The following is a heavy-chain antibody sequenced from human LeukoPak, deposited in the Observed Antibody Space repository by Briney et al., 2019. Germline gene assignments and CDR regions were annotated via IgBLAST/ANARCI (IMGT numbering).Heavy chain of an antibody. CDR1: GYTFTSYG. CDR3: ARDWRGYSYGYQFDP. V-gene: IGHV1-18*01. Sequence: GASVKVSCKASGYTFTSYGISWVRQAPGQGLEWMGWISAYNGNTNYAQKLQGRVTMTTDTSTSTAYMELRSLRSDDTAVYYCARDWRGYSYGYQFDPWGQGTLVTVSS. D-gene: IGHD5-18*01. J-gene: IGHJ5*02. CDR2: ISAYNGNT.